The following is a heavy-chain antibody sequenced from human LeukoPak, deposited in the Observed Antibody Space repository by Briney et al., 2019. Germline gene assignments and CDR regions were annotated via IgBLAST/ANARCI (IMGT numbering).Heavy chain of an antibody. CDR3: ARSDGYGLVGI. Sequence: PSETLSLTCTVSGVSISGGSNYWGWIRQPPGKTLEWIGSIYSSGSTYYNSSLKSRVIILIDTAKNHFSLNLSSVTAADTAVYYCARSDGYGLVGIWGQGTMVTVSS. J-gene: IGHJ3*02. V-gene: IGHV4-39*07. CDR2: IYSSGST. CDR1: GVSISGGSNY. D-gene: IGHD3-10*01.